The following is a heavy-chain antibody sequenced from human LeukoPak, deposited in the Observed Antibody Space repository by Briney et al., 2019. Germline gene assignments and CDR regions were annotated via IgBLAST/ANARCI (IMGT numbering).Heavy chain of an antibody. Sequence: PSETLSLTCSVSGGSIRSYCWSWIRQPPGKGLEWIGYIYYSGSTSGSTNFNPSLKSRVTISVDTSKNQFSLKLSSVTAADTAVYYCARGQLGDGYNFDYWGQGTLVTVSS. CDR3: ARGQLGDGYNFDY. J-gene: IGHJ4*02. CDR1: GGSIRSYC. D-gene: IGHD5-24*01. CDR2: IYYSGSTSGST. V-gene: IGHV4-59*01.